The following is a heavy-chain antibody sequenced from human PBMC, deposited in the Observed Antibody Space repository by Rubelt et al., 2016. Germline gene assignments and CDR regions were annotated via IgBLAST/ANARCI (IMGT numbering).Heavy chain of an antibody. CDR3: ASRGRYDGAGSYPPRTGIVDY. V-gene: IGHV4-34*01. J-gene: IGHJ4*02. CDR1: GGSFSGYY. D-gene: IGHD3-10*01. Sequence: QVQLQQWGAGLLKPSETLSLTCAVYGGSFSGYYWSWIRQPPGKGLEWIGEINHSGSTTYNPSLKSRVTRSVDTSKNQFSLKLSSVTAADTAGYYGASRGRYDGAGSYPPRTGIVDYWGQGTLVTVSS. CDR2: INHSGST.